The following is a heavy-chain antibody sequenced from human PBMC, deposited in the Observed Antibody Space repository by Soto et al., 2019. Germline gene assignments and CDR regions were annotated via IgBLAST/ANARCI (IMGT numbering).Heavy chain of an antibody. CDR2: ITYSGSS. D-gene: IGHD3-10*01. V-gene: IGHV4-30-4*01. Sequence: QVQLQESGPGLVKPSQTLSLTCTVSGGSISSGDYFWSWLRQPPGKGLEWIGYITYSGSSYYNPSLKSRVTMSVDTSKNPFSLKLSSVTAADTALYYCASPTYYGVAYGGQGTTVTVSS. CDR1: GGSISSGDYF. CDR3: ASPTYYGVAY. J-gene: IGHJ6*02.